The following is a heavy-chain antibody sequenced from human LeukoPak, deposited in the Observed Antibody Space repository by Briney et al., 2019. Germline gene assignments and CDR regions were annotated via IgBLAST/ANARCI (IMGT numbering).Heavy chain of an antibody. D-gene: IGHD3-3*01. V-gene: IGHV4-59*11. CDR2: IYYSGST. CDR3: ARGMDTDFWSGYYSIDAFDI. J-gene: IGHJ3*02. Sequence: PSETLSLTCTLSGGSISSHYWRWLRQPPGKALEWIGYIYYSGSTNYNPSLKSRVTISVDTSKNQFSLRLSSVTAADTAVYYCARGMDTDFWSGYYSIDAFDIWGQGTMVTVSS. CDR1: GGSISSHY.